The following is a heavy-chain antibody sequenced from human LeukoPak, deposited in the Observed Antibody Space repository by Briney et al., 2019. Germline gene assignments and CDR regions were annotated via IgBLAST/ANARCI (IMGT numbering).Heavy chain of an antibody. D-gene: IGHD3-22*01. CDR2: INPDSGVT. J-gene: IGHJ4*02. V-gene: IGHV1-2*02. CDR3: ARDPSGDSSGYPFDH. Sequence: GASVKVSCKASGYIFIGYYMQWVRQAPGQGPEWMGWINPDSGVTNYAQKFQGRVTMTRDTSISTAYMEVSRLRSDDTAVYYCARDPSGDSSGYPFDHWGQGTLVTVSS. CDR1: GYIFIGYY.